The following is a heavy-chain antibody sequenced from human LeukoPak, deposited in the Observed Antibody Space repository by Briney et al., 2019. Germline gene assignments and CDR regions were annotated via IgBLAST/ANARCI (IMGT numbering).Heavy chain of an antibody. CDR2: IRYDGSNK. D-gene: IGHD5-12*01. CDR1: GFTFSSYW. V-gene: IGHV3-30*02. Sequence: GGSLRLSCAASGFTFSSYWMHWVRQAPGKGLEWVAFIRYDGSNKYYADSVKGRFTISRDNSKNMLYLQMNSLRAEDTAVYYCAKDYFRGYSGYDLFDYWGQGTLVTVSS. CDR3: AKDYFRGYSGYDLFDY. J-gene: IGHJ4*02.